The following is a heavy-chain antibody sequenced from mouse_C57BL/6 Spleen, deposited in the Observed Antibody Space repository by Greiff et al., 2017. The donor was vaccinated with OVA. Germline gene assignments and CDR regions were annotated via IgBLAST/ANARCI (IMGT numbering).Heavy chain of an antibody. CDR1: GYTFTDYN. Sequence: VQLKESGPELVKPGASVKIPCKASGYTFTDYNMDWVKQSHGKSLEWIGDINPNNGGTIYNQKFKGKATLTVDKSSSTAYMELRSLTSEDTAVYYCARGEGGFPFAYWGQGTLVTVSA. CDR3: ARGEGGFPFAY. J-gene: IGHJ3*01. V-gene: IGHV1-18*01. CDR2: INPNNGGT.